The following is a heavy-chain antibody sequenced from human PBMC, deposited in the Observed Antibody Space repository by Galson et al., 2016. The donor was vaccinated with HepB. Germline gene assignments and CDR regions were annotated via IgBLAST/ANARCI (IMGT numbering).Heavy chain of an antibody. V-gene: IGHV3-21*01. CDR3: ARDFWSGRPAYFDS. Sequence: SLRLSCATSGFTFGSYSMNWVRQAPGKGLEWVASISSNRVYINYGDSVKGRFTISRDNAKNSLYLQMNSLRAEDTAVYYCARDFWSGRPAYFDSWGQGTLVTVSA. CDR2: ISSNRVYI. CDR1: GFTFGSYS. D-gene: IGHD3-3*01. J-gene: IGHJ4*02.